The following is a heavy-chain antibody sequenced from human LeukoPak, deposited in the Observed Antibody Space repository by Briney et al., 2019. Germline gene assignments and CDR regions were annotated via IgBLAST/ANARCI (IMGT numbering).Heavy chain of an antibody. V-gene: IGHV3-21*01. D-gene: IGHD6-19*01. J-gene: IGHJ6*02. CDR2: ISSISSYI. Sequence: GGSLRLSCAASGFTFSNYNMNWVRQAPGKGLEWVASISSISSYIYYADSVKGRFTISRDNARNSLYLQMNSLRAEDTAVYYCARLKVAVTGTGHYYYYGMDVWGQGTTVTVSS. CDR3: ARLKVAVTGTGHYYYYGMDV. CDR1: GFTFSNYN.